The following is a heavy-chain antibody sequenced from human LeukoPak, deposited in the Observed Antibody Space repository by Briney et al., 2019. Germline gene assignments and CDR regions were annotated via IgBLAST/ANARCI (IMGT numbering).Heavy chain of an antibody. V-gene: IGHV4-34*01. D-gene: IGHD1-26*01. CDR2: INHSGST. CDR3: ARYATYYYYGMDV. CDR1: GGSFSGYY. Sequence: SETLSLTCAVSGGSFSGYYWSWIRQPPGKGLEWIGEINHSGSTNYNPSLKSRVTISVDTSKNQFSLKLSSVTAADTAVYYCARYATYYYYGMDVWGQGTTVTVSS. J-gene: IGHJ6*02.